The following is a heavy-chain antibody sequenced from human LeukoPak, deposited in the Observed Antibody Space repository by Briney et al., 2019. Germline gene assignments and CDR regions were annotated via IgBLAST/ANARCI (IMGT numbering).Heavy chain of an antibody. CDR3: ARRYCSSTSCYAMRAFDI. Sequence: ASVKVSCKASGYTFTSYAMHWVCQAPGQRLEWMGWINAGNGNTKYSQKFQGRVTITRDTSASTAYMELSSLRSEDTAVYYCARRYCSSTSCYAMRAFDIWGQGTMVTVSS. V-gene: IGHV1-3*01. CDR2: INAGNGNT. J-gene: IGHJ3*02. CDR1: GYTFTSYA. D-gene: IGHD2-2*01.